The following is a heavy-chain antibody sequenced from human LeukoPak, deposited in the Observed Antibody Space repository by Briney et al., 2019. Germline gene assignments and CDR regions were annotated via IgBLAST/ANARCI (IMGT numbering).Heavy chain of an antibody. V-gene: IGHV3-23*01. CDR2: ISGSGSST. Sequence: GGSLSLSCAVSGFIFTNYGMSWVRQAPGKGLEWVSVISGSGSSTDYVDTVKGRFTISRDNSKNRLYLQMNSLRAEDTAVYYCAKGVVWGVQHAMDVWGHGTTVTVS. CDR1: GFIFTNYG. D-gene: IGHD3-10*01. J-gene: IGHJ6*02. CDR3: AKGVVWGVQHAMDV.